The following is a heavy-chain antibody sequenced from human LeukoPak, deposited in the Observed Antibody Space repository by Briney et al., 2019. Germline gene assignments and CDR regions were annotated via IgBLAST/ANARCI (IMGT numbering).Heavy chain of an antibody. V-gene: IGHV1-2*02. CDR3: AREIGSGSFLDN. J-gene: IGHJ4*02. D-gene: IGHD3-10*01. CDR2: INPKIGGT. Sequence: ASVNVSCKASGYTFTDYYMHWVRQAPGQGLELMGWINPKIGGTNYAQKFQGRVTMTRYTSISPAYMELSRLRSDDTAVYYCAREIGSGSFLDNWGQGTLVTVSS. CDR1: GYTFTDYY.